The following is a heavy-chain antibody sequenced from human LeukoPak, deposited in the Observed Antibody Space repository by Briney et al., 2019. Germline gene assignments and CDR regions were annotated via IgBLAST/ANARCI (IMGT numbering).Heavy chain of an antibody. D-gene: IGHD2-2*01. V-gene: IGHV3-48*01. CDR3: ARDARSHCGTDACYGPYFDY. CDR1: GFTFSSYE. J-gene: IGHJ4*02. CDR2: IRGSSTTI. Sequence: GGSLRLSWAASGFTFSSYEMNWVRQTPGKGLEWISYIRGSSTTIYYADSVKGRFTISRDNARNSLYLQMNDLRAEDTGVYFCARDARSHCGTDACYGPYFDYWGQGSLVTVSS.